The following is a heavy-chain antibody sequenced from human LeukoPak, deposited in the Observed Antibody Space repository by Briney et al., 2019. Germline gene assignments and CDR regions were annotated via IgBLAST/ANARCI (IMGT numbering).Heavy chain of an antibody. D-gene: IGHD3-22*01. CDR1: GGSISSGSYY. J-gene: IGHJ4*02. CDR3: ASPYYYDFSRIDY. V-gene: IGHV4-61*09. CDR2: IYTSGST. Sequence: PSETLSLTCTVSGGSISSGSYYWSWIRQPAGKGLEWIGHIYTSGSTNYNPSLKSRVTISVDTSKYLFSLRLSSVTAADTAVYHCASPYYYDFSRIDYWGQGTLVTVSS.